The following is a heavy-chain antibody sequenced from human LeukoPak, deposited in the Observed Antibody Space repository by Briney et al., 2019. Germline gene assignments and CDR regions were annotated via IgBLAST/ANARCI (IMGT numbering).Heavy chain of an antibody. CDR2: ISGSGGST. J-gene: IGHJ4*02. CDR1: GFTFSSYA. V-gene: IGHV3-23*01. Sequence: SGGSLRLSCAASGFTFSSYAMSWVRQAPGKGLEWVSAISGSGGSTYYADSVKGRFTISRDNSKNTLYLQMNSLRAEDTAVYYCAKGTANYYGSGSHLVGYWGQGTLVTVSS. D-gene: IGHD3-10*01. CDR3: AKGTANYYGSGSHLVGY.